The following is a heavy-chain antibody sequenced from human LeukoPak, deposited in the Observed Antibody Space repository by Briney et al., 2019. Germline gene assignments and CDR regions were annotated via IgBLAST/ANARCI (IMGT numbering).Heavy chain of an antibody. CDR1: GFAFSSNW. CDR3: ATSLGPLTEY. V-gene: IGHV3-74*01. Sequence: GGSLRLSCAAYGFAFSSNWMHWVRQTPGKGLVWVSRINSGGSGTSYADSVEGRFTISRDNAKNTLYLQMNSLKGEDTAVYYCATSLGPLTEYWGQGTLVTVSS. J-gene: IGHJ4*02. CDR2: INSGGSGT. D-gene: IGHD7-27*01.